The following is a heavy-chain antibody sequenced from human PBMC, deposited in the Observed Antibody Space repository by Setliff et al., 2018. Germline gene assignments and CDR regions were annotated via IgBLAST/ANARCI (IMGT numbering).Heavy chain of an antibody. J-gene: IGHJ4*02. Sequence: KTSETLSLTCAVYGGSFSGYYWSWSRQPPGRGLEWIGEINHSGSTNYNPSLKSRVTISVDTSKNQFSLKLSSVTAADTAVYYCARGGYSRGPPVYYFDYWGQGTLVTVSS. CDR3: ARGGYSRGPPVYYFDY. CDR2: INHSGST. D-gene: IGHD5-12*01. V-gene: IGHV4-34*01. CDR1: GGSFSGYY.